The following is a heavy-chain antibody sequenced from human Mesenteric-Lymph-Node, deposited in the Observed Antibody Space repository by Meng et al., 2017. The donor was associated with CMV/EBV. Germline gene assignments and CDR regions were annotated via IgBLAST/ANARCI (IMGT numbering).Heavy chain of an antibody. CDR1: GYTFTNYD. CDR3: ARDSDYYGSSDPTLDN. V-gene: IGHV1-8*01. D-gene: IGHD3-22*01. CDR2: MNPSTGNP. J-gene: IGHJ4*02. Sequence: ASVKVSCKASGYTFTNYDINWVRQATGQGLEWMGWMNPSTGNPGFAEKFQGRVTMTRNLSISSAYMELSNLRSEDTAVYYCARDSDYYGSSDPTLDNWGQGTLVTVSS.